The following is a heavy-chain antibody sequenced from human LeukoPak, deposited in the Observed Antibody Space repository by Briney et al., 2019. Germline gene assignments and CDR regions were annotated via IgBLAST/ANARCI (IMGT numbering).Heavy chain of an antibody. D-gene: IGHD1-26*01. J-gene: IGHJ5*02. CDR2: IYYSGST. CDR1: GDSISSSSYY. Sequence: SETLSLTCTVSGDSISSSSYYWGWIRQPPGKGLEWIGSIYYSGSTYYNPSLKSRVTISVDTSKNQFSLKLNSVTAADTAVYYCARDDIINSGIYINWFDPWGQGTLVSVSS. V-gene: IGHV4-39*07. CDR3: ARDDIINSGIYINWFDP.